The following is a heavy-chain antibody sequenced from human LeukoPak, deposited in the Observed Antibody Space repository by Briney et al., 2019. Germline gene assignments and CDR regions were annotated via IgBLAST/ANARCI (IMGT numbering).Heavy chain of an antibody. D-gene: IGHD3-10*01. CDR1: GYTFTGYY. Sequence: VASVKVSCKASGYTFTGYYMHWVRQAPGQGLEWMGWINPNSGGTNYAQKFQGRVTMTRDTSISTAYMELSRLRSDDTAVYYCARDGYYYGSGNQTDYWGQGTLVTVSS. CDR2: INPNSGGT. V-gene: IGHV1-2*02. J-gene: IGHJ4*02. CDR3: ARDGYYYGSGNQTDY.